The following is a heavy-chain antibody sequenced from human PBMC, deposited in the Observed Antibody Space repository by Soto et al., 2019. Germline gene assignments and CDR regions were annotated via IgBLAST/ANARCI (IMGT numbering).Heavy chain of an antibody. CDR3: AREGQLGY. D-gene: IGHD6-6*01. CDR1: GYTFSSYG. J-gene: IGHJ4*02. CDR2: ISGYNGNT. V-gene: IGHV1-18*01. Sequence: QGQLVQAGAEVKKPGASVKVSCKTSGYTFSSYGFSWVRQVPGQGLEWIGWISGYNGNTNYAQRFQGTVTMTTDTPTSTAYMELMSLRADDTAVYYCAREGQLGYWGQGTLVTVSS.